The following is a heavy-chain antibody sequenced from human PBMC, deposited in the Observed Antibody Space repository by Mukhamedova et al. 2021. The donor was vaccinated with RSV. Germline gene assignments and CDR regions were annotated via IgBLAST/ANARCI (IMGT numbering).Heavy chain of an antibody. CDR3: ATCPLVRGVLRTTAAAFDF. CDR2: IIGLFGAA. J-gene: IGHJ3*01. D-gene: IGHD3-10*01. V-gene: IGHV1-69*06. Sequence: EWMGGIIGLFGAANYAEKFQGRVTITADTSTTTAYMEMTSLTDDDTAVYFCATCPLVRGVLRTTAAAFDFWGQGTMVTVSS.